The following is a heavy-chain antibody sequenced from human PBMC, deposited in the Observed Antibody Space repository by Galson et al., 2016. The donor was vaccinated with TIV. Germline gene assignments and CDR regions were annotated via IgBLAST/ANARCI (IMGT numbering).Heavy chain of an antibody. Sequence: GWIRQPPGKGLEWIGSLYYSGSTYYNPSLKSRVTISVDTSKNQFSLSLSSVTAADTAVFYCARQRLTMISRFESWGQGTQVTVSS. D-gene: IGHD3-22*01. CDR2: LYYSGST. V-gene: IGHV4-39*01. J-gene: IGHJ4*02. CDR3: ARQRLTMISRFES.